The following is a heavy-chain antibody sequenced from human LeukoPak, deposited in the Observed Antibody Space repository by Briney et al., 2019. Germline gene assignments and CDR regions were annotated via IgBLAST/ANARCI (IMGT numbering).Heavy chain of an antibody. V-gene: IGHV3-21*01. Sequence: PGGSLRLSCAASGFTFTSHTMNWVSQAPRKGLEWVSSISSSSTYKHYADSVKGRFTISRDDAKNSLYLQMNSLRAEDTAVYYCARDHYSRNDYWGQGTLVTVSS. D-gene: IGHD6-13*01. CDR3: ARDHYSRNDY. CDR2: ISSSSTYK. J-gene: IGHJ4*02. CDR1: GFTFTSHT.